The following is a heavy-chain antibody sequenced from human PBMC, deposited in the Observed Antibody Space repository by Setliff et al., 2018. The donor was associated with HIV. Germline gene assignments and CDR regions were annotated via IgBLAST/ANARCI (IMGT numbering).Heavy chain of an antibody. Sequence: GGSLRLSCAASGFTFSTYAMGWVRQAPGKGLEWVSTIGAVGGPTHYAESVKGRFTISKDNSQNALYLQMNSLTDEDTAAYYCAKVFAFGVDGFDIWGQGTMVTVSS. CDR3: AKVFAFGVDGFDI. J-gene: IGHJ3*02. V-gene: IGHV3-23*01. CDR1: GFTFSTYA. D-gene: IGHD3-10*01. CDR2: IGAVGGPT.